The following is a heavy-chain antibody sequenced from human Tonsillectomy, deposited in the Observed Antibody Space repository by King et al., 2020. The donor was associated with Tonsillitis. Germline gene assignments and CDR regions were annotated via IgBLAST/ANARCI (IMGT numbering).Heavy chain of an antibody. D-gene: IGHD6-13*01. CDR2: INPNSGGT. J-gene: IGHJ4*02. CDR3: ASGRMAAADTGLFDY. V-gene: IGHV1-2*04. Sequence: QLVPSGTEVKKPGASVKVSCKASGYTFTDYYMHWVRQAPGQGLEWMGWINPNSGGTNYAQKFQGWVTMTRDTSISTAYMELSRLTSDDTAVYYCASGRMAAADTGLFDYWGQGTLVIVSS. CDR1: GYTFTDYY.